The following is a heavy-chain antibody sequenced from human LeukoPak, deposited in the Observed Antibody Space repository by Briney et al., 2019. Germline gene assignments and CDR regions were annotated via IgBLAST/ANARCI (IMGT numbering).Heavy chain of an antibody. CDR3: AREAGGVDY. Sequence: KPSETLSLTCAVYGGSFSGYYWSWIRQPPGKGLEWIGYIYYSGSTNYNPSLKSRVTISVDTSKNQFSLKLSSVTAADTAVYYCAREAGGVDYWGQGTLVTVSS. J-gene: IGHJ4*02. D-gene: IGHD3-10*01. V-gene: IGHV4-59*01. CDR1: GGSFSGYY. CDR2: IYYSGST.